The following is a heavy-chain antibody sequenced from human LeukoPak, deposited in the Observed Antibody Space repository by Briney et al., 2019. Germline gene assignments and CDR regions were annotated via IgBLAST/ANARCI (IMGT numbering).Heavy chain of an antibody. J-gene: IGHJ6*03. CDR2: INPNSGGT. CDR3: ARETPHMDV. Sequence: APVKVSCKASGYTFTGQYMHWVRQAPGQGLEWMGWINPNSGGTNYAQKFQGRVTMTRDTSISTAYMELSRLSSDDTAVYYCARETPHMDVWGKGTTVTVSS. CDR1: GYTFTGQY. V-gene: IGHV1-2*02.